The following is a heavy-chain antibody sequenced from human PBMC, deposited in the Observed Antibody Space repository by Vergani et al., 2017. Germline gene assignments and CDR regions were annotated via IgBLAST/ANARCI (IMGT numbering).Heavy chain of an antibody. Sequence: QVQLVQSGSELKKPGASVKLSCKAFGYTFADNAINWLRQAPGQGLEWMGFINTETGEPKYAQGFTGRFVFSLDTSVSTAYLQISSLKAEDTAVYYCARVRGYCSGGSCYFQMYYFDYWGQGTLVTVSS. CDR2: INTETGEP. CDR3: ARVRGYCSGGSCYFQMYYFDY. J-gene: IGHJ4*02. D-gene: IGHD2-15*01. V-gene: IGHV7-4-1*02. CDR1: GYTFADNA.